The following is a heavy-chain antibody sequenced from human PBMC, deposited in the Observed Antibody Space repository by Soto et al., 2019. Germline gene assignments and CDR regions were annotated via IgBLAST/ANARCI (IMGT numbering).Heavy chain of an antibody. D-gene: IGHD3-3*01. J-gene: IGHJ4*02. CDR3: AKRQSFDFWSGYLPFFDY. V-gene: IGHV3-23*01. CDR2: VGGSGSDT. Sequence: PGGSLRLSCAASVFTFSSYGMHWVRQAPGKGLEWVSAVGGSGSDTYYADFVKGRFTVSRDDSKNTLYLHMSSLRVEDTAIYYCAKRQSFDFWSGYLPFFDYWGQGTPVTVSS. CDR1: VFTFSSYG.